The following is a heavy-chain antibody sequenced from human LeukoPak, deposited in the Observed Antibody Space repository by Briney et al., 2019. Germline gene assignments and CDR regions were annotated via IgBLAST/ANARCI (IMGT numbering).Heavy chain of an antibody. CDR1: GYSFTSYW. J-gene: IGHJ4*02. CDR3: GRLPTIVLVPTASYYFDY. D-gene: IGHD2-2*01. CDR2: IYPGDSDT. Sequence: GESLKTSCKGSGYSFTSYWIGWVRQMPGKGLEWMGIIYPGDSDTRYSPSFQGQVTISADKSISTAYLQWSSLKASDTAMYYCGRLPTIVLVPTASYYFDYWGQGALVTVSS. V-gene: IGHV5-51*01.